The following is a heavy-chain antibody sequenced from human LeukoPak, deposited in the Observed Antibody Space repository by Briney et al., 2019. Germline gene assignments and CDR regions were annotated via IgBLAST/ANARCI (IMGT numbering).Heavy chain of an antibody. J-gene: IGHJ6*04. CDR2: INHSVST. CDR3: ARDRLLWFGGSYYYGMDV. CDR1: GGSFSGYY. Sequence: SETLSLTCAVYGGSFSGYYWSWIRQPPGKGLEWIGEINHSVSTNYNPSLKSLITISVDTSKNQFSLKLSSVTAADTAVYYCARDRLLWFGGSYYYGMDVWGKGTTVTVSS. V-gene: IGHV4-34*01. D-gene: IGHD3-10*01.